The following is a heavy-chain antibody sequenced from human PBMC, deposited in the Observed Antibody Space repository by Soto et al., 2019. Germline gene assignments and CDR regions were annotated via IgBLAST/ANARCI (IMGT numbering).Heavy chain of an antibody. Sequence: GGSLRLSCAASGFTFSSYGMHWVRQAPGKGLEWVAVIWYDGSNKYYADSVKGRFTISRDNSKNTLYLQMNSLRAEDTAVYYCARDPGYCSGGSCYVYYYYYMDVWGKGTTVTVSS. CDR1: GFTFSSYG. CDR2: IWYDGSNK. V-gene: IGHV3-33*01. CDR3: ARDPGYCSGGSCYVYYYYYMDV. D-gene: IGHD2-15*01. J-gene: IGHJ6*03.